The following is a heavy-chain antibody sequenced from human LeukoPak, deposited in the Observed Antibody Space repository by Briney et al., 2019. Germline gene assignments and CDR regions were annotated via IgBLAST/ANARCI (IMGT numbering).Heavy chain of an antibody. Sequence: GGSLTLSCAASGFTFSSYAMNWLRHAPGKGLEWVSFISGRGGSTYYAHSVKGRFTISRDNAKNSLYLQMNSQRAEDTAVYNCARVGYSYGHDYWGQGTLVTVSS. CDR1: GFTFSSYA. CDR3: ARVGYSYGHDY. V-gene: IGHV3-23*01. CDR2: ISGRGGST. J-gene: IGHJ4*02. D-gene: IGHD5-18*01.